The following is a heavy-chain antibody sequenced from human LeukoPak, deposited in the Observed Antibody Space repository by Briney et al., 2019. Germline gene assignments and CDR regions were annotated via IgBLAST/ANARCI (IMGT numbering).Heavy chain of an antibody. CDR3: AKRGIVIRAVIIIGFHKEAYYFDY. V-gene: IGHV3-23*01. J-gene: IGHJ4*02. D-gene: IGHD3-10*01. Sequence: PGGSLRLSCAASGFTFSNFAMTWVRQAPGKGLEWVSGISERGGSTNYADSVKGRFIISRDTSKNTVYLQMNSLRVGDTAVYFCAKRGIVIRAVIIIGFHKEAYYFDYWGQGILVTVSS. CDR2: ISERGGST. CDR1: GFTFSNFA.